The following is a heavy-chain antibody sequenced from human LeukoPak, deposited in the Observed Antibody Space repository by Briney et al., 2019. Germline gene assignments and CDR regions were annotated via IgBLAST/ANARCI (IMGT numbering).Heavy chain of an antibody. Sequence: SLRLSCAASGFTFSGHAMSWLRQAAGKEPEGVFIISSSGDSTYYADAVKGRFTIARDKSKDTLWLQMNSVRVEDTAVYYGPKGGALDPWGQGTLVTVSS. J-gene: IGHJ5*02. CDR1: GFTFSGHA. V-gene: IGHV3-23*01. CDR2: ISSSGDST. CDR3: PKGGALDP. D-gene: IGHD3-16*01.